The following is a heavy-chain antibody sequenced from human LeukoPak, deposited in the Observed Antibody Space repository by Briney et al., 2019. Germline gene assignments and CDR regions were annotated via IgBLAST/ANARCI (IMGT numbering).Heavy chain of an antibody. CDR1: GYTFTGYY. D-gene: IGHD4-23*01. J-gene: IGHJ6*03. Sequence: ASVKVSCKASGYTFTGYYMHWVRQAPGQGLEWMGWINPNSGGTNYAQKFQGRVTMTRDTSISTAYMELSRLRSDDTAVYYCASSVVRDYYYYTDVWGKGTTVTVSS. CDR2: INPNSGGT. CDR3: ASSVVRDYYYYTDV. V-gene: IGHV1-2*02.